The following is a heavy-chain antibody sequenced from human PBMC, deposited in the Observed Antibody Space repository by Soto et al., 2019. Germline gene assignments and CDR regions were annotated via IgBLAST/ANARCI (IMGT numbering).Heavy chain of an antibody. CDR1: GGSISSSNW. V-gene: IGHV4-4*02. CDR3: ARVLVDTAMAYPSFFDY. CDR2: IYHSGST. Sequence: QVQLQESGPGLVKPSGTLSLTCAVSGGSISSSNWWSWVRQPPGKGREGFGEIYHSGSTNYNPSLKSRVTISVDKSKNQFSLKLSSVTAADTAVYYCARVLVDTAMAYPSFFDYWGQGTLVTVSS. D-gene: IGHD5-18*01. J-gene: IGHJ4*02.